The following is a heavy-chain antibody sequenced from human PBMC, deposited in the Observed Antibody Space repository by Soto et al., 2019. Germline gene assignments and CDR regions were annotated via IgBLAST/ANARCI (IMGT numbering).Heavy chain of an antibody. V-gene: IGHV3-7*01. CDR3: ARDGYRYHNFYFYYGVDV. CDR2: IKHDGGEK. J-gene: IGHJ6*02. CDR1: GFTFSTYW. Sequence: EVQLVESGGALVQPGGSLTLSCAASGFTFSTYWMSWVRQAPGKGLEWVANIKHDGGEKKYVDSVKGRFAISRDNNKNSLDLPMNRLGAGDTAVDYCARDGYRYHNFYFYYGVDVWGQGTTVTVS. D-gene: IGHD5-12*01.